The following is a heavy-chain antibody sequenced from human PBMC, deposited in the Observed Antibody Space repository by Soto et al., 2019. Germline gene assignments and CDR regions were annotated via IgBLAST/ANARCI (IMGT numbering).Heavy chain of an antibody. CDR1: GGSVSSGSYY. J-gene: IGHJ5*02. Sequence: PSETLSLTCTVSGGSVSSGSYYWIWIRQPPGKGLEWIGYIYYSGSTNYNPSLKSRVTISVDTSKNQFSLKLSSVTAADTAVYYCARAHPRLNWFDPWGQGTLVTVSS. D-gene: IGHD2-21*02. CDR2: IYYSGST. V-gene: IGHV4-61*01. CDR3: ARAHPRLNWFDP.